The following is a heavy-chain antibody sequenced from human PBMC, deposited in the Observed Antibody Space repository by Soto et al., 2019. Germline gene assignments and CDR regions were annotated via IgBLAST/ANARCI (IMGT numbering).Heavy chain of an antibody. Sequence: GGSLRLSCAASGFTFSSYSMNWVRQAPGKGLEWVSSISSSSSYIYYADSVKGRFTISRDNAKNSLYLQMNSLRAEDTAVYYCARDSSAWNDLHYYYYYYGMDVWGQGTTVTVSS. J-gene: IGHJ6*02. CDR3: ARDSSAWNDLHYYYYYYGMDV. CDR2: ISSSSSYI. V-gene: IGHV3-21*01. CDR1: GFTFSSYS. D-gene: IGHD1-1*01.